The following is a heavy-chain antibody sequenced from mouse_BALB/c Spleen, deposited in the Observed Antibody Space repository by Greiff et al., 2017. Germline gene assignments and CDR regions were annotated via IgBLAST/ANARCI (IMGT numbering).Heavy chain of an antibody. CDR3: ARSKYYDYDWFAY. CDR1: GYSITSDYA. CDR2: ISYSGST. J-gene: IGHJ3*01. V-gene: IGHV3-2*02. D-gene: IGHD2-4*01. Sequence: EVQLQESGPGLVKPSQSLSLTCTVTGYSITSDYAWNWIRQFPGNKLEWMGYISYSGSTSYNPSLKSRISITRDTSKNQFFLQLNSVTTEDTATYYCARSKYYDYDWFAYWGQGTLVTVSA.